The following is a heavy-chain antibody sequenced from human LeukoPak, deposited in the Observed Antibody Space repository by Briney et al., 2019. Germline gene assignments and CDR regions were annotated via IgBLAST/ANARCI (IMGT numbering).Heavy chain of an antibody. CDR2: IDTAGDT. Sequence: GGSLRLSCAASGFTFSIYDMHWVRQATGKGLEWVSSIDTAGDTYCPGSVKGRFTISRENAKNCLYLQMNSLRAEDTAVYYCFSSPTTGYWGQGTLVTVSS. J-gene: IGHJ4*02. CDR3: FSSPTTGY. D-gene: IGHD2-2*01. V-gene: IGHV3-13*01. CDR1: GFTFSIYD.